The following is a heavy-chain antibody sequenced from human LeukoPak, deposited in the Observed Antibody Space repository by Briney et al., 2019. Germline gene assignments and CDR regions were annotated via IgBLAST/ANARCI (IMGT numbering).Heavy chain of an antibody. CDR1: GGSISSYY. D-gene: IGHD3-10*01. V-gene: IGHV4-59*01. CDR2: IYYSGST. CDR3: AREGRGLDY. Sequence: PSEILSLTCTVSGGSISSYYWSWIRQPPGKGLEWIGYIYYSGSTNYNPSLKSRVTISVDTSKNQFSLKLSSVTAADTAVYYCAREGRGLDYWGQGTLVTVSS. J-gene: IGHJ4*02.